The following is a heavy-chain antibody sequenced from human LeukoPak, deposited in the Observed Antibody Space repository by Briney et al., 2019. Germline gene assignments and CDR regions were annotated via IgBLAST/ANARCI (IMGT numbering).Heavy chain of an antibody. V-gene: IGHV3-48*01. CDR1: GFTFRSYG. J-gene: IGHJ4*02. CDR2: ISTSSSTI. CDR3: ARDRGHYFDY. Sequence: PGGSLRLSCAASGFTFRSYGMHWVRQAPGKGLEWVSYISTSSSTIYYADSVKGRFTISRDNAKNSLFLQMNSLRAEDTAMYYCARDRGHYFDYWGQGTLVTVSS.